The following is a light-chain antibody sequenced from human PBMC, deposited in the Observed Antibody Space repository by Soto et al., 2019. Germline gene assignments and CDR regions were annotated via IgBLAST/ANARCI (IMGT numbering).Light chain of an antibody. V-gene: IGLV2-23*02. CDR2: EVT. CDR3: CSYAGSNTWV. Sequence: QSVLTQPASVSGSPGQSITISCTGASSNVGNYDLVSWYQHHPGKAPKLMVYEVTKRPSGISHRFSGYKSGNTASLTISGVQAEDEADYYCCSYAGSNTWVFGGGTKLTVL. CDR1: SSNVGNYDL. J-gene: IGLJ3*02.